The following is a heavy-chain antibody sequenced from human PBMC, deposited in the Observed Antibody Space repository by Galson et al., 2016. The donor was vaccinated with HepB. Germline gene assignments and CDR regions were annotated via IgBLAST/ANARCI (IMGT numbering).Heavy chain of an antibody. CDR2: FSHDGSNK. CDR3: AREGGSYRPIYYSDY. V-gene: IGHV3-30*04. J-gene: IGHJ4*02. CDR1: GFTFSSYA. D-gene: IGHD1-26*01. Sequence: LRLSCAASGFTFSSYAMHWVRQAPGKGLEWVAVFSHDGSNKYYADSVKGRFTISRDTSKNTLYLQMNSLRAEDTAVYYCAREGGSYRPIYYSDYWGQGTLVTVFS.